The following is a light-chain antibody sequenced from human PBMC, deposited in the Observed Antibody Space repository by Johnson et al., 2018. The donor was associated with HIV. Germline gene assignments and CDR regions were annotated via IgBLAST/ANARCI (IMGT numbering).Light chain of an antibody. CDR1: SSNIGNNY. J-gene: IGLJ1*01. V-gene: IGLV1-51*01. CDR2: DNN. CDR3: GTWDSSLSASYV. Sequence: QSVLTQPPSVSAAPGQKVTISCSGSSSNIGNNYVSWYQQLPGTAPKLLIYDNNKRPSGIPDRFSGSKSGTSATLGITGLQTGDEADYYCGTWDSSLSASYVFGNRTKVAVL.